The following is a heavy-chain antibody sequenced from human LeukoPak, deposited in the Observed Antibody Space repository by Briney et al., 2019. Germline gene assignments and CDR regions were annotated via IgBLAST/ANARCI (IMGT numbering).Heavy chain of an antibody. CDR1: GFTFSSYA. J-gene: IGHJ4*02. D-gene: IGHD5-24*01. CDR3: AKVLSGRWLGIFDY. CDR2: ISGSGGST. V-gene: IGHV3-23*01. Sequence: GGSLRLSCAASGFTFSSYAMSWVRQPPGKGLEWVSAISGSGGSTYYADSVKGRFTISRDNSKNTLYLQMNSLRAEDTAVYYCAKVLSGRWLGIFDYWGQGTLVTVSS.